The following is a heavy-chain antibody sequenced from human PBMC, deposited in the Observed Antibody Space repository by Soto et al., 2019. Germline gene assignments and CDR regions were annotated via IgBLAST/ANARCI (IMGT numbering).Heavy chain of an antibody. CDR3: ARVIAAAGTDY. CDR2: ISSSSSYT. Sequence: PGGSLRLSCAASGFTFSDYYMSWIRQAPGKGLEWVSYISSSSSYTNYADSVKGRFTISRDNAKNSLYLQMNSLRAEDTAVYYCARVIAAAGTDYWGQGTLVTVSS. V-gene: IGHV3-11*05. D-gene: IGHD6-13*01. CDR1: GFTFSDYY. J-gene: IGHJ4*02.